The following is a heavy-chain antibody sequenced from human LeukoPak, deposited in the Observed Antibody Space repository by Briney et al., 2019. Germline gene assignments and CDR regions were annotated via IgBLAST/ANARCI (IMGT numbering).Heavy chain of an antibody. V-gene: IGHV3-53*01. D-gene: IGHD1-7*01. CDR3: ARGVTGTYWYFDL. Sequence: PGGSLRLSCAASGFTVSSNYMSWVRQAPGKGLEWVSVIYSGGSTYYADSVRGRFTVSRDSAKSTLYLQINSPRAEDTAVYYCARGVTGTYWYFDLWGRGTLVTVSS. J-gene: IGHJ2*01. CDR2: IYSGGST. CDR1: GFTVSSNY.